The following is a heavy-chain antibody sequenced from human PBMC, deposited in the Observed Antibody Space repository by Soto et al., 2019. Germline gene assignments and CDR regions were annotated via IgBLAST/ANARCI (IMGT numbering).Heavy chain of an antibody. CDR1: GDSVSSNSAA. CDR3: TRARSSSWDYFYGMDV. J-gene: IGHJ6*02. Sequence: SQTLSLTCAISGDSVSSNSAAWNWIRQSLSGGLEWLGRTYYRSKWYNDYTVSVKSRITINPDTSKNQFSLQLSSVTPEDTAVYYCTRARSSSWDYFYGMDVWGQGTTVTVSS. CDR2: TYYRSKWYN. D-gene: IGHD6-13*01. V-gene: IGHV6-1*01.